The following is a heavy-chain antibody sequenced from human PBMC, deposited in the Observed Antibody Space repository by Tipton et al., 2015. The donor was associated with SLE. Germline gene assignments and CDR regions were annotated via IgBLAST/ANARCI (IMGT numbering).Heavy chain of an antibody. CDR3: VKGSHSSGWYLSSEYFVH. CDR2: ITWNSAST. D-gene: IGHD6-19*01. V-gene: IGHV3-9*03. Sequence: SLRLSCAASGFTFDDYAMHWVRQAPGKGLEWVSGITWNSASTDYVDSVKGRFTISRDNAKNSLYLQMNSLRAEDMALYYCVKGSHSSGWYLSSEYFVHWGQGTLVIVSS. J-gene: IGHJ1*01. CDR1: GFTFDDYA.